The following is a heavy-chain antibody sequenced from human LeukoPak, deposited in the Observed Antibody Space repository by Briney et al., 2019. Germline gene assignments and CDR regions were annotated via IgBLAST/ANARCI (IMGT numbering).Heavy chain of an antibody. CDR2: ISAYNGNT. D-gene: IGHD2-15*01. V-gene: IGHV1-18*01. Sequence: ASVKVSCKASGYTFTSYGISWVRQAPGQGLEWMGWISAYNGNTNYAQKLQGRVTMTTDTSTSTAYMELRSLRSDVTAVYYCARDLKDYYYYGMDVWGQGTTVTVSS. CDR1: GYTFTSYG. J-gene: IGHJ6*02. CDR3: ARDLKDYYYYGMDV.